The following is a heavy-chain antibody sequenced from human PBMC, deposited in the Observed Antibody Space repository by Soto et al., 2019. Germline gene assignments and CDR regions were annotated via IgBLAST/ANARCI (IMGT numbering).Heavy chain of an antibody. CDR1: GFTFSSYS. D-gene: IGHD2-2*01. CDR2: ISSSSSYI. V-gene: IGHV3-21*01. J-gene: IGHJ4*02. CDR3: ARAMSLEGQGIVVVPAAMSPFDY. Sequence: GGSLRLSCAASGFTFSSYSMNWVRQAPGKGLEWVSSISSSSSYIYYADSVKGRFTISRDNAKNSLYLQMNSLKAEDKGVYYCARAMSLEGQGIVVVPAAMSPFDYWGQGTLVTVSS.